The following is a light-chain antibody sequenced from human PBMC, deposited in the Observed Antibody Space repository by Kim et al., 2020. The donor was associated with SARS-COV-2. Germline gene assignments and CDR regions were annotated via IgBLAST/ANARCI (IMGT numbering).Light chain of an antibody. J-gene: IGKJ1*01. CDR1: QDINNY. CDR2: AAS. V-gene: IGKV1-33*01. CDR3: QQYDNLIT. Sequence: DIQMTQSPSSLSASVGDRVTITCQASQDINNYLNWYQQKPGEAPKLLIYAASNLETGVPSRFSGSGSGTDFTFTISSLQPEDIATYYRQQYDNLITFGQGTKVDIK.